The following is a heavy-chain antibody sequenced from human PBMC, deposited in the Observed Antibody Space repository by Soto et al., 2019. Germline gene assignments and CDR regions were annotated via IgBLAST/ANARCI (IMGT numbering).Heavy chain of an antibody. Sequence: QVQLVQSGAEVKKPGSSVKVSCKASGGTFSSYAISWVRQAPGQGLEWMGGIIPIFGTANYAQKFQGRVTITADESTSXXYMELSSLRSEDTAVYYCARGVRITMVRGVSDLDYWGQGTLVTVSS. CDR2: IIPIFGTA. CDR3: ARGVRITMVRGVSDLDY. D-gene: IGHD3-10*01. CDR1: GGTFSSYA. V-gene: IGHV1-69*12. J-gene: IGHJ4*02.